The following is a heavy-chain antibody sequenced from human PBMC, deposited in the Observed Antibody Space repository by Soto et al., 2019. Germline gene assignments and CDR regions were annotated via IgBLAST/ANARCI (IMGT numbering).Heavy chain of an antibody. CDR3: ARDTVRELPTYNWFDP. D-gene: IGHD1-26*01. CDR1: GYTFTSYA. CDR2: INTNTGNP. J-gene: IGHJ5*02. V-gene: IGHV7-4-1*01. Sequence: QVQLVQSGSELKKPGASVKVSCKASGYTFTSYAMNWVRQAPGQGLEWMGWINTNTGNPTYAQGFTGRFVFSVDTSVSTAYLQICSLKAEDTAVYYCARDTVRELPTYNWFDPWGQGTLVTVSS.